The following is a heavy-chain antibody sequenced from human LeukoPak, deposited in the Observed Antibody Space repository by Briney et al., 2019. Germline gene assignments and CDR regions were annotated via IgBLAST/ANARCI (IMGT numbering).Heavy chain of an antibody. CDR3: ARGLYDSSGPLDY. D-gene: IGHD3-22*01. V-gene: IGHV3-48*03. CDR2: ISSSGSTK. CDR1: GSTFSSYE. J-gene: IGHJ4*02. Sequence: GGSLRLSCAASGSTFSSYEMNWVRQAPGKGLEWVSYISSSGSTKHYADSVKGRLTISRDNAKNSLYLQVNSLRAEDTAVYYCARGLYDSSGPLDYWGQGTLVTVSS.